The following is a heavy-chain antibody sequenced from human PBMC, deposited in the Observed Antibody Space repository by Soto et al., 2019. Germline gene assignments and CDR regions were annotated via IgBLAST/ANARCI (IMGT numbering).Heavy chain of an antibody. J-gene: IGHJ6*02. CDR1: GGTFTNYI. V-gene: IGHV1-69*02. Sequence: QVQLVQSGAEVKKPGSSVKVSCKASGGTFTNYIISWVRQAPGQGLEWMGRITPILDRANYAQKFQGRVTITADRSASTAYRELSSLRSADTAVSYCVSGLEYSDNAGMDVGGQGTSVTVSS. CDR3: VSGLEYSDNAGMDV. D-gene: IGHD4-17*01. CDR2: ITPILDRA.